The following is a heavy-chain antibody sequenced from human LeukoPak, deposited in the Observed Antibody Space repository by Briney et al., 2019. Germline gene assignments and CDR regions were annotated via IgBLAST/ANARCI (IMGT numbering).Heavy chain of an antibody. CDR3: ARGAYSSGWAYFDH. CDR1: GFTFSSYS. J-gene: IGHJ4*02. D-gene: IGHD6-19*01. CDR2: ISSSSSYI. Sequence: GGSLRLSCAASGFTFSSYSMNWVRQAPGKGLEWVSSISSSSSYIYYADSVKGRFTISRDNAENSLYLHMDSLRAEDTAVYYCARGAYSSGWAYFDHWGQGTLVTVSS. V-gene: IGHV3-21*01.